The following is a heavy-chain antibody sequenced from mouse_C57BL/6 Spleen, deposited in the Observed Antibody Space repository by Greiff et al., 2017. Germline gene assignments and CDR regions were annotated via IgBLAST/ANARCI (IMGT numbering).Heavy chain of an antibody. D-gene: IGHD2-1*01. CDR3: ARSRGGNYDY. CDR1: GYTFTSYW. J-gene: IGHJ2*01. CDR2: IYPGSGST. V-gene: IGHV1-55*01. Sequence: QVHVKQPGAELVKPGASVKMSCKASGYTFTSYWITWVKQRPGQGLEWIGDIYPGSGSTNYNEKFKSKATLTVDTSSSTAYMQLSSLTSEDSAVYYCARSRGGNYDYWGQGTTLTVSS.